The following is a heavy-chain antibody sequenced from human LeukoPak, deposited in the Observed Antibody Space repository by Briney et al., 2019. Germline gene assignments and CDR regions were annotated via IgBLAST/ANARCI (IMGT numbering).Heavy chain of an antibody. V-gene: IGHV1-2*06. Sequence: GASVKVSCKTSGYTFIDYYVHWIRQAPGQGLEWMGRINPSTGGTDFAQKFQGKVSMTRDTSISTAYMELSRLGSDDTAVYYCARVPRGEWLGELLNSFDYWGQGTLVTVSS. CDR2: INPSTGGT. CDR1: GYTFIDYY. J-gene: IGHJ4*02. CDR3: ARVPRGEWLGELLNSFDY. D-gene: IGHD3-16*01.